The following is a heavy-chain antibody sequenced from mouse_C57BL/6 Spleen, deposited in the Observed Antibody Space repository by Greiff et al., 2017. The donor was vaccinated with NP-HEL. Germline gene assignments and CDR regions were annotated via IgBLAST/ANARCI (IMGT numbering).Heavy chain of an antibody. CDR1: GFTFSSYG. CDR3: ARGIITTDWYFDV. J-gene: IGHJ1*03. Sequence: EVHLVESGGDLVKPGGSLKLSCAASGFTFSSYGMSWVRQTLDKRLEWVATISSGGSYTYYPDSVKGRFTISRDNAKNTLYLQMSSLKSEDTAMYYCARGIITTDWYFDVWGTGTTVTVSS. CDR2: ISSGGSYT. V-gene: IGHV5-6*01. D-gene: IGHD1-1*01.